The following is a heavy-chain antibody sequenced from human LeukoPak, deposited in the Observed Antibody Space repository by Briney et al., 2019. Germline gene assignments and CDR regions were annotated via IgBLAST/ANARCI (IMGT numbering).Heavy chain of an antibody. J-gene: IGHJ4*02. CDR2: TSANNGNT. D-gene: IGHD2-15*01. Sequence: ASVKVSCKASGYTFTSYGISWVRQAPGQGLEWMGWTSANNGNTNYAQKYQGRVTMTTDTSTSTAYMELRSLRSDDTAVYYCARGYCRGGSCHGVLDYWGQGTLVTVSS. V-gene: IGHV1-18*01. CDR3: ARGYCRGGSCHGVLDY. CDR1: GYTFTSYG.